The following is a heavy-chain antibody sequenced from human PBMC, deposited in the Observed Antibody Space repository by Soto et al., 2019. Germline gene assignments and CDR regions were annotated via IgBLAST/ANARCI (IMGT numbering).Heavy chain of an antibody. V-gene: IGHV3-43*01. D-gene: IGHD6-13*01. CDR1: GFTFDDYT. CDR2: ISWDGGST. Sequence: GGSLRLSCAASGFTFDDYTMHWVRQAPGKGLEWVSLISWDGGSTYYADSVKGRFTISRDNSKNSLYLQMNSLRTEDTALYYCAKEAAAGIDYWGQGTLVTVSS. J-gene: IGHJ4*02. CDR3: AKEAAAGIDY.